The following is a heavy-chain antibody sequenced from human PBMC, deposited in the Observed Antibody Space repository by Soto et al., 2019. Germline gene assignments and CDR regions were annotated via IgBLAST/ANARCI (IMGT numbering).Heavy chain of an antibody. V-gene: IGHV1-69*08. CDR3: ARRRYCGYACYYKHYYGMDV. J-gene: IGHJ6*02. Sequence: QVQLVQSGAEVKMPGSSVKVSCRSSGDTFSSYTVNWLRQAPGRGLEWMGRIIPVLGTTDYAQNFRGRVTFTADKSTNTVYMELSSLRSGDTAVYYCARRRYCGYACYYKHYYGMDVWGRGTTVTVAS. CDR2: IIPVLGTT. CDR1: GDTFSSYT. D-gene: IGHD2-21*02.